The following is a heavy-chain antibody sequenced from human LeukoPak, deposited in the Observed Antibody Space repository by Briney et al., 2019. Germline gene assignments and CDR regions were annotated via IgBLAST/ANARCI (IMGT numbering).Heavy chain of an antibody. D-gene: IGHD2-2*02. CDR2: INPNSGGT. Sequence: ASVKVSCKASGYTFTGYYMHWVRQAPGQGLEWMGWINPNSGGTNYAQKFQGRVTMTRDTSISTAYVELSRLRSDDTAVYYCARDDIVVVPAAIRAYYYGMDVWGQGTTVTVSS. CDR1: GYTFTGYY. J-gene: IGHJ6*02. V-gene: IGHV1-2*02. CDR3: ARDDIVVVPAAIRAYYYGMDV.